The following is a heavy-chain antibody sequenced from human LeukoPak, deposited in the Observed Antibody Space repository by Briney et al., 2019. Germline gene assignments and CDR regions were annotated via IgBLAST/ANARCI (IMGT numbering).Heavy chain of an antibody. CDR2: IYHSGST. J-gene: IGHJ3*01. V-gene: IGHV4-4*02. D-gene: IGHD6-19*01. CDR1: GGSISSGIW. Sequence: SETLSLTCAVSGGSISSGIWWSWVRQPPGKGLEWIGEIYHSGSTNYNPSLKSRVAISVDKSKNQFSLNLSSVTAANTAVYFCARDAYSSGNDTFDVWGRGTMVTVSS. CDR3: ARDAYSSGNDTFDV.